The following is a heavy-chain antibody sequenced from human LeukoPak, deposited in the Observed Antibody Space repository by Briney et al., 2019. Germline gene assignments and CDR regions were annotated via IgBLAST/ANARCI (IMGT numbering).Heavy chain of an antibody. V-gene: IGHV3-30-3*01. D-gene: IGHD6-6*01. CDR3: ATVGYSSSSDY. Sequence: PGRSLRLSCAASGFTFSSYAMHWVRQAPGKGLEWVAVISYDGSNKYYADSVKGRFTISRDNSKNTLYLQMNSLRAEDTAVYYCATVGYSSSSDYWGQGTLVTVSS. CDR2: ISYDGSNK. J-gene: IGHJ4*02. CDR1: GFTFSSYA.